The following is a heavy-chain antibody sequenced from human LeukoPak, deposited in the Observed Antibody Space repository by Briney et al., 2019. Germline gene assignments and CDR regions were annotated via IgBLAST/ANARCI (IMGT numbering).Heavy chain of an antibody. CDR3: AGVSAITGATDALDF. V-gene: IGHV3-72*01. CDR2: IRKKPNSHTT. CDR1: GFTFSDHF. Sequence: PGGSLRLSCAASGFTFSDHFMDWVRQAPGKGLEWVGRIRKKPNSHTTEYAASVKGRFTFSRDDSKNSLYLQMNSLEAEDTGVYYCAGVSAITGATDALDFWGQGTMVTVSS. J-gene: IGHJ3*01. D-gene: IGHD1-20*01.